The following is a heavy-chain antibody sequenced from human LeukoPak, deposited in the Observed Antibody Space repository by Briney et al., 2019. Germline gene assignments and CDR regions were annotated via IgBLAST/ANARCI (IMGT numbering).Heavy chain of an antibody. CDR3: ARVPNYYGSEKHVDY. V-gene: IGHV4-34*01. CDR1: GGSFSGYY. J-gene: IGHJ4*02. D-gene: IGHD3-10*01. Sequence: SETLSLTCAVYGGSFSGYYWSWIRQPPGEGLEWIGEINHSGSTNYNPSLKSRVAISVDTSKNQFSLKLSSVTAADTAVYYCARVPNYYGSEKHVDYWGQGTLVTVSS. CDR2: INHSGST.